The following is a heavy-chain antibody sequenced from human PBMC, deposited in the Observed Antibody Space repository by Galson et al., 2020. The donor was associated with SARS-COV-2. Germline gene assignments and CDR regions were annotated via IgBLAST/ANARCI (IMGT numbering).Heavy chain of an antibody. CDR2: ISGSGGST. Sequence: GCLRLSCAAAGFTFSSYAMSWVRQAPGKGLEWVSAISGSGGSTYYADSVKGRFTISRDNSKNTLYLQMNSLRAEDTAVYYCAKFGRAMIVVVPKDWYFDLWGRGTLVTVSS. CDR1: GFTFSSYA. J-gene: IGHJ2*01. CDR3: AKFGRAMIVVVPKDWYFDL. D-gene: IGHD3-22*01. V-gene: IGHV3-23*01.